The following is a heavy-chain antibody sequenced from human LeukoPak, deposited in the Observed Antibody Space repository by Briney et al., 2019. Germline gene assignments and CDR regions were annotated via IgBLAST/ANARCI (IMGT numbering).Heavy chain of an antibody. V-gene: IGHV3-30-3*01. D-gene: IGHD6-25*01. CDR1: GFTFSSYA. CDR2: ISYDGSNK. CDR3: ARDLGWSSSDYYYYYGMDV. J-gene: IGHJ6*02. Sequence: PGGSLRLSCAASGFTFSSYAMHWVRQAPGKGLEGVAVISYDGSNKYYADSVKGRFTISRDNSKNTLYLQMNSLRAEDTAVYYCARDLGWSSSDYYYYYGMDVWGQGTTVTVSS.